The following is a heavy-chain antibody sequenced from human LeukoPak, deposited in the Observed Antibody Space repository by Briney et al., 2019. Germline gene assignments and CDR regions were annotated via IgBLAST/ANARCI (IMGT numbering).Heavy chain of an antibody. J-gene: IGHJ6*04. CDR1: GFTFSSYA. Sequence: GGSLRLSCAASGFTFSSYAMSWVRQAPGEGLEWVSAISGSGGSTYYADSVKGRFTISRDNSKNTLYLQMNSLRAEDTAVYYCAKEASRENYYYYGMDVWGKGTTVTVSS. V-gene: IGHV3-23*01. CDR3: AKEASRENYYYYGMDV. CDR2: ISGSGGST. D-gene: IGHD1-26*01.